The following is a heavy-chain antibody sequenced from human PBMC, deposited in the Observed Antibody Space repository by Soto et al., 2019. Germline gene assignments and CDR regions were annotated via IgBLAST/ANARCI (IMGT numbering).Heavy chain of an antibody. J-gene: IGHJ5*02. V-gene: IGHV4-34*01. CDR3: AREYYDFWSGSGTFDP. Sequence: PSETLSLTCAVYGGSFCGSYWSWIRQPPGKGLEWIGEINHSGSTNYNPSLKSRVTISVDTSKNQFSLKLSSVTAADTAVYYCAREYYDFWSGSGTFDPWGQGTLVT. CDR1: GGSFCGSY. D-gene: IGHD3-3*01. CDR2: INHSGST.